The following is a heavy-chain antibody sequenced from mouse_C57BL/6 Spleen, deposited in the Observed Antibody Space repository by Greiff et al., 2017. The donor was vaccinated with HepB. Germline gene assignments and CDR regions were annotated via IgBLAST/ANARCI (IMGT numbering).Heavy chain of an antibody. CDR1: GFTFSDYG. D-gene: IGHD2-1*01. V-gene: IGHV5-17*01. J-gene: IGHJ2*01. CDR2: ISSGSSTI. Sequence: DVKLVESGGGLVKPGGSLKLSCAASGFTFSDYGMHWVRQAPEKGLEWVAYISSGSSTIYYADTVKGRFTSSRDNAKNTLFLQMTSLRSEDTAMYYCARDYGNIDYWGQGTTLTVSS. CDR3: ARDYGNIDY.